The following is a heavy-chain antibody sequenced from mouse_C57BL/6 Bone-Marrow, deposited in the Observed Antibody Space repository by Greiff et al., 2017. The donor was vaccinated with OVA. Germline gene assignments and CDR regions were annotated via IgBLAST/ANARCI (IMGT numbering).Heavy chain of an antibody. V-gene: IGHV1-81*01. D-gene: IGHD3-1*01. J-gene: IGHJ2*01. CDR2: IYPRSGNT. CDR3: ARLGLLPDFDY. CDR1: GYTFTSYG. Sequence: QVQLKESGAELARPGASVKLSCKASGYTFTSYGISWVKQRTGQGLEWIGEIYPRSGNTYYNEKFKGKATLTADKSSSTAYMELRSLTSEDSAVYFCARLGLLPDFDYWGQGTTLTVSS.